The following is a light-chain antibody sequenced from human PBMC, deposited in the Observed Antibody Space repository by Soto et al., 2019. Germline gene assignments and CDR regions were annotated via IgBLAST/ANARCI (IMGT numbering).Light chain of an antibody. Sequence: QSALTQPASVSGSPGQSITISCTGTRSDVGGYNYVSWYQQHPGKAPKLMIYDVSNRPSGVSNRFSGSKSGNTASLTISGLQAEDEADYYCSSYTSSSPYVFGTGTRSPS. CDR2: DVS. V-gene: IGLV2-14*01. CDR3: SSYTSSSPYV. J-gene: IGLJ1*01. CDR1: RSDVGGYNY.